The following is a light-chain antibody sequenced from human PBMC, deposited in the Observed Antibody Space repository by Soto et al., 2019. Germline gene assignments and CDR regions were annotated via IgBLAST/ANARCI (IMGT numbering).Light chain of an antibody. CDR1: QSVIY. Sequence: EIVLTQSPGTLSLSPGERVTLSCRASQSVIYLAWYQQKPGQAPRLLFYGASNRATGIPGRFSGSGSGTDFTLTISRMEPEDSAVYYCHQYGIVPWTFGQGTKVEIK. CDR2: GAS. V-gene: IGKV3-20*01. J-gene: IGKJ1*01. CDR3: HQYGIVPWT.